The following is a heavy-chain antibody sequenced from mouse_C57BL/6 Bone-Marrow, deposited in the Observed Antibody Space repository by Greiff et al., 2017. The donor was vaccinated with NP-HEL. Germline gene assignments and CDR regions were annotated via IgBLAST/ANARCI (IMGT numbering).Heavy chain of an antibody. V-gene: IGHV6-6*01. CDR3: TRGGNYTWFAY. CDR1: GFTFSDAW. D-gene: IGHD2-1*01. CDR2: IRNKANNHAT. J-gene: IGHJ3*01. Sequence: EVQGVESGGGLVQPGGSMKLSCAASGFTFSDAWMDWVRQSPEKGLEWVAEIRNKANNHATYYAESVKGRFTISRDDSKSSVYLQMNSLRAEDTGIYYCTRGGNYTWFAYWGQGTLVTVSA.